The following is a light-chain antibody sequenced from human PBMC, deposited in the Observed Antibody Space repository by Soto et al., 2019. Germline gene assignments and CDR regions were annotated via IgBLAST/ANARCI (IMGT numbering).Light chain of an antibody. Sequence: QAVVTQEPSLTVSPGGTVTLTCASSTGAVTSGYYPNWFQQKPGQAPSALIYNTRNKHSWTPARFSGSLLGGKAALTLSGAQPEDEAEYYCLLYFGGAYVFGTGTKLTVL. V-gene: IGLV7-43*01. CDR2: NTR. CDR3: LLYFGGAYV. J-gene: IGLJ1*01. CDR1: TGAVTSGYY.